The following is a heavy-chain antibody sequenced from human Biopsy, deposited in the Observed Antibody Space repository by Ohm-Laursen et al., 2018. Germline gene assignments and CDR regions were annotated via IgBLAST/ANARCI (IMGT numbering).Heavy chain of an antibody. CDR2: ISSGGSTI. J-gene: IGHJ1*01. Sequence: GFLRLSCAAFGFTFSNYEMNWVRQAPGKGLEWVSYISSGGSTIYYADSVKGRFTISRDNARNSLYLQMNSLRADDTAVYYCARVSNYPRKDFQHWGQGTLVTVSS. V-gene: IGHV3-48*03. CDR3: ARVSNYPRKDFQH. D-gene: IGHD4/OR15-4a*01. CDR1: GFTFSNYE.